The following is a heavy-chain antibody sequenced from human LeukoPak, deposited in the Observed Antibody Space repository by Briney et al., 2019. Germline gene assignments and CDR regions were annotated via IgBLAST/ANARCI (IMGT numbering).Heavy chain of an antibody. J-gene: IGHJ3*02. CDR2: IYYSGST. CDR1: GGSISSYY. V-gene: IGHV4-59*08. D-gene: IGHD3-16*01. CDR3: ARSHILHLGAFDI. Sequence: SETLSLTCTVSGGSISSYYWSWIRQPPGKGLEWIGYIYYSGSTNYNPSLKSRVTISVDTSKNQFSLKLSSVTAADTAVYYCARSHILHLGAFDIWGQGTMVTVSS.